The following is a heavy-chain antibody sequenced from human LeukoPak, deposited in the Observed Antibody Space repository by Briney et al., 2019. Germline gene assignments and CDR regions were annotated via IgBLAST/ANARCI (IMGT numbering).Heavy chain of an antibody. D-gene: IGHD7-27*01. V-gene: IGHV1-2*02. CDR1: GYTFTGYY. CDR3: ARDPGGTWGFDY. CDR2: INPNSGGT. Sequence: ASVKVSCKASGYTFTGYYMHWVRQAPGQGLEWMGWINPNSGGTNYAQKFQGRVTMTEDTSTDTAYMELSSLRSEDTAVYYCARDPGGTWGFDYWGQGALVTVSS. J-gene: IGHJ4*02.